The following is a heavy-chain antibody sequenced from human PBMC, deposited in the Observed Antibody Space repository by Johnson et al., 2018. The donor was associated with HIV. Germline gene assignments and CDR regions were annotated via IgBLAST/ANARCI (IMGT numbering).Heavy chain of an antibody. D-gene: IGHD2-8*02. CDR2: IKSKTDGGTT. CDR1: GFSFNDAW. V-gene: IGHV3-15*01. CDR3: TTVGGILGTYAFDI. Sequence: VQLVESGGGLVKPGGSLRLSCAASGFSFNDAWMNWVRQTPGKGVEWVGRIKSKTDGGTTDYAAPVKGRFTISRDDSKNTLYLQMNSLKTEDTALYYCTTVGGILGTYAFDIWGQGTMVTVSS. J-gene: IGHJ3*02.